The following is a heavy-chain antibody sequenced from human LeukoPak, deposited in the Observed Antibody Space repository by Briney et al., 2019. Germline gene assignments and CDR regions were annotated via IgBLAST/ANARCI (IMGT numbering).Heavy chain of an antibody. J-gene: IGHJ6*02. CDR2: INPSGGTT. Sequence: ASVNASCKASVYTFTSYYIHWVRPAPGRGLEWVGIINPSGGTTSNAQKFQGRVTMTRDTSPSTVYMEVSSLRSEDTAVYYCARDYDILTGYYIGSSNGMDGWGQGSTVIVSS. CDR3: ARDYDILTGYYIGSSNGMDG. D-gene: IGHD3-9*01. CDR1: VYTFTSYY. V-gene: IGHV1-46*01.